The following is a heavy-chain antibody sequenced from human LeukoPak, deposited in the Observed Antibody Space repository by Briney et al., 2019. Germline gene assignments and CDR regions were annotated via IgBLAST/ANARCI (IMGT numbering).Heavy chain of an antibody. D-gene: IGHD6-19*01. CDR3: ARAGVAVAYFYYFDY. V-gene: IGHV3-74*01. J-gene: IGHJ4*02. CDR1: GFTFSNYW. CDR2: IKSDGRTT. Sequence: GGSLRLSCAASGFTFSNYWMRWVRQAPGKGLVWVSRIKSDGRTTYYADSVKGRFTISRDDAKNTLYLQMNSLRAEDTAVYYCARAGVAVAYFYYFDYWGQGSLVTVSS.